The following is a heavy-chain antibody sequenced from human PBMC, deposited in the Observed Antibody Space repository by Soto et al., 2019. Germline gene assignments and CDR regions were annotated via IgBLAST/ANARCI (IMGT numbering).Heavy chain of an antibody. Sequence: SVKVSCKASGGTFSSYAISWVRQAPGQGLEWMGGIIPIFGTANYAQKFQGRVTITADESTSTAYMELSSLRSEDTAVYYCARGVRVLGPAAQWGDWFDPWGRGTLVTVSS. CDR3: ARGVRVLGPAAQWGDWFDP. CDR2: IIPIFGTA. CDR1: GGTFSSYA. D-gene: IGHD2-2*01. J-gene: IGHJ5*02. V-gene: IGHV1-69*13.